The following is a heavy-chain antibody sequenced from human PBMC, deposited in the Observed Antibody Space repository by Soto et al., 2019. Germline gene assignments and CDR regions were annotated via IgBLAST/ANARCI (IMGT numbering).Heavy chain of an antibody. CDR1: GGSINSYY. CDR3: AKGRDGYDY. D-gene: IGHD5-12*01. V-gene: IGHV4-59*01. Sequence: SETLSPTCTVSGGSINSYYWSWIRQPPGKGLEWIGYIYYSVSTNYNPSLKSRVTISVDTSKNQFSLKLSSVTAADTAVYYCAKGRDGYDYWGQGTLVTVSS. J-gene: IGHJ4*02. CDR2: IYYSVST.